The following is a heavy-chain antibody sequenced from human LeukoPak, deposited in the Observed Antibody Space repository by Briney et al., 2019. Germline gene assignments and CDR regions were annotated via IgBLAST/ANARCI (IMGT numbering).Heavy chain of an antibody. D-gene: IGHD5-12*01. Sequence: SVKVSCKASGGTFSSYAISWVRQAPGQGLEWMGRIIPILGIANYAQKFQGRVTITADKSTSTAYVELSSLRSENTAVYYCARARDYSGYDYFDYWGQGTLVTVSS. CDR3: ARARDYSGYDYFDY. V-gene: IGHV1-69*04. CDR2: IIPILGIA. CDR1: GGTFSSYA. J-gene: IGHJ4*02.